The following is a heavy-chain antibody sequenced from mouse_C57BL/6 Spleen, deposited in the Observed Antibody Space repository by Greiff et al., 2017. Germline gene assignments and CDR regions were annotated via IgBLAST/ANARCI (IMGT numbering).Heavy chain of an antibody. Sequence: QVQLQQSGPELVKPGASVKLSCKASGYTFTSYDIHWVKQRPGQGLEWIGWIYPRDGSTKYNEKFKGKATLTVDTSSSTAYMELHSLTSEDSAVYFCARAGSAYSGNYYFDYWGQGTTLTVAS. CDR2: IYPRDGST. CDR3: ARAGSAYSGNYYFDY. D-gene: IGHD2-10*01. J-gene: IGHJ2*01. V-gene: IGHV1-85*01. CDR1: GYTFTSYD.